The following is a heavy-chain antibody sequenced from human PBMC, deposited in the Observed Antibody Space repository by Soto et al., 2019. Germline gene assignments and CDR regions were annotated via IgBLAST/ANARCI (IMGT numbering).Heavy chain of an antibody. CDR2: IVVGSGNT. CDR1: GFTFTSSA. Sequence: SVKVSCKASGFTFTSSAVQWVRQARGQRLEWIGWIVVGSGNTNYAQKFQERVTMTRDMSTSTDYMELSSLRSEDTAVYYCAIEVPAAKEQRSMDVWGQGTTVTVSS. J-gene: IGHJ6*02. V-gene: IGHV1-58*01. D-gene: IGHD2-2*01. CDR3: AIEVPAAKEQRSMDV.